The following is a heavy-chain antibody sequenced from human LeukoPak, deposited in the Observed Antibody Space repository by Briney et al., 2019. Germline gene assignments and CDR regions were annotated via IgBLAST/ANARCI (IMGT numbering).Heavy chain of an antibody. CDR2: IHYTGST. D-gene: IGHD2-2*01. CDR3: ARLDGGQLGQCSSTSCNGAFVI. Sequence: PSETLSLTRTVSGDSISSGPYFWGWLRQPPGKGLEWIGNIHYTGSTYYKSSLMSRVTMPVNAYKNQFSLMLGSVAAAYTAMYYCARLDGGQLGQCSSTSCNGAFVIWGQGAMVTVSS. J-gene: IGHJ3*02. V-gene: IGHV4-39*07. CDR1: GDSISSGPYF.